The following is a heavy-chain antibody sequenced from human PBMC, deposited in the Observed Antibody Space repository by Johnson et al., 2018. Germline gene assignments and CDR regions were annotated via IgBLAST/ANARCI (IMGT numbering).Heavy chain of an antibody. Sequence: QVQLVQSGGGVVQPGRSLRLSCAASGFTFSSYAMHWVRQAPGKGLEWVAVISYDGSNKYYADSVKGRFTISRDNSKNTLYLQMNSLSAEATAVYYCAKSPEYFQHWGQGTLVTVSS. CDR3: AKSPEYFQH. CDR1: GFTFSSYA. J-gene: IGHJ1*01. V-gene: IGHV3-30-3*02. CDR2: ISYDGSNK.